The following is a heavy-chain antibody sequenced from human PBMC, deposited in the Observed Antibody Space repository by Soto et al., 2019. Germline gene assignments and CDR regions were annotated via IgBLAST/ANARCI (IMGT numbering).Heavy chain of an antibody. CDR3: ARISSGWYQYYFDY. CDR2: IYYSGST. CDR1: GCSISSYY. Sequence: SETLSLTCTVSGCSISSYYWSWIRQPPGKGLEWIGYIYYSGSTNYNPSLKSRVTISVDTSKNQFSLKLSSVTAADTAVYYCARISSGWYQYYFDYWGQGTLVTVSS. J-gene: IGHJ4*02. D-gene: IGHD6-19*01. V-gene: IGHV4-59*08.